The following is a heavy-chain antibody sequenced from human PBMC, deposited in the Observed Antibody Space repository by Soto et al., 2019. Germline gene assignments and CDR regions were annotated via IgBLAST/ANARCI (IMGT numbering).Heavy chain of an antibody. V-gene: IGHV1-2*02. CDR2: INPNSGGT. D-gene: IGHD5-12*01. Sequence: QVPLVQSGAEVKKPGASVKVSCKASGYTFTGYYMHWVRQAPGQGLEWMGWINPNSGGTNYAQKFQGRVTMTRDTSISTAYMELSRLRSDDTAVYYCARLVVATINPPHYYYYGMDVWGQGTTVTVSS. CDR1: GYTFTGYY. J-gene: IGHJ6*02. CDR3: ARLVVATINPPHYYYYGMDV.